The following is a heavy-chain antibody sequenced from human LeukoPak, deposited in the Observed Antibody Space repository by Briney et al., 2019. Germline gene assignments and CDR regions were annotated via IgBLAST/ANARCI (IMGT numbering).Heavy chain of an antibody. Sequence: GGSLRLSCAASGFTFSSYKMYWVRQAPGKGLVWVSRLNENGITNYADSVKGRFAISSDDAKSTLFLQMNSLRVDDTAVYYCARVAHVAAGWGANFDYWGQGTLVTVSS. CDR2: LNENGIT. D-gene: IGHD6-13*01. V-gene: IGHV3-74*01. CDR1: GFTFSSYK. J-gene: IGHJ4*02. CDR3: ARVAHVAAGWGANFDY.